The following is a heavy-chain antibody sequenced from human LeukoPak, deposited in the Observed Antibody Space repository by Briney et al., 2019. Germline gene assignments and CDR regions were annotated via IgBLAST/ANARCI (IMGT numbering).Heavy chain of an antibody. J-gene: IGHJ4*02. CDR3: ARAREYGDYFDF. CDR2: IFTSGNT. D-gene: IGHD4-17*01. CDR1: VSDDSITNYY. Sequence: SETLSLTCTVSVSDDSITNYYWSWIRQPAGKGLEYIGRIFTSGNTDYNPSLKSRVTMSIDTSKKQFSLKVSSATAADTAVYYCARAREYGDYFDFWGQGTLVTVPS. V-gene: IGHV4-4*07.